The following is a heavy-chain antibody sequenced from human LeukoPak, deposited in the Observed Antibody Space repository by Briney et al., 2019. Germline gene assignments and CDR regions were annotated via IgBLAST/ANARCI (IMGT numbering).Heavy chain of an antibody. CDR3: ARDGAYSSGWVDY. J-gene: IGHJ4*02. CDR1: GFTFSSYA. CDR2: ISYDGSNK. D-gene: IGHD6-19*01. V-gene: IGHV3-30*04. Sequence: GGSLRLSCAASGFTFSSYAMHWVRQAPGKGLEWVAVISYDGSNKYYADSVKGRLTISRDNSKNTLYLQMNSLRAEDTAVYYCARDGAYSSGWVDYWGQGTLVTVSS.